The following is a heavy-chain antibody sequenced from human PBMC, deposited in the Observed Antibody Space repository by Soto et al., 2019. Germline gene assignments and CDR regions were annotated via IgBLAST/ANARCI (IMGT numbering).Heavy chain of an antibody. CDR3: ARIMGRSSCYIDV. Sequence: SETLSLTCTVSGGSISSYYWSWFRQPPGKGLEWIGYIYYSGSTNYNPSLKSRVTISVDTSKNQFSLKLSSVTAADTAVYCCARIMGRSSCYIDVWGKATTVTLSS. D-gene: IGHD3-10*01. V-gene: IGHV4-59*08. CDR2: IYYSGST. CDR1: GGSISSYY. J-gene: IGHJ6*03.